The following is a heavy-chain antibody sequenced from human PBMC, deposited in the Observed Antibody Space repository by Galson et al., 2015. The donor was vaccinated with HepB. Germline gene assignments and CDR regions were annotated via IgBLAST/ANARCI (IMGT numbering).Heavy chain of an antibody. D-gene: IGHD5-24*01. CDR1: GGSISSSNHC. V-gene: IGHV4-30-4*01. J-gene: IGHJ3*02. CDR2: ICNSGT. CDR3: AREVLVPDGSDAFDI. Sequence: TLSLTCTVSGGSISSSNHCWSWIRQPPGKGLEWIGYICNSGTYYNPSLKSRVTISGDTSKNQFSLKLDSVTAADTAVYYCAREVLVPDGSDAFDIWGQGTVVTVSS.